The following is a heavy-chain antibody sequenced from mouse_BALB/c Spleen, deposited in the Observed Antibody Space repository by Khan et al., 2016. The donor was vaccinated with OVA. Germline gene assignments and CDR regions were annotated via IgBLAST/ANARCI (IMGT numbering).Heavy chain of an antibody. V-gene: IGHV5-15*02. CDR1: GFTFSDYG. J-gene: IGHJ3*01. D-gene: IGHD3-1*01. Sequence: EVELVESGGGLVQPGGSRKLSCAASGFTFSDYGMAWIRQGPGKGPEWITFISSLAYNFYYADTVTGRFTISRANAKNILYLELNSLRSDDTAMYCCARGGTGAFAYWGQGTLVTVSA. CDR3: ARGGTGAFAY. CDR2: ISSLAYNF.